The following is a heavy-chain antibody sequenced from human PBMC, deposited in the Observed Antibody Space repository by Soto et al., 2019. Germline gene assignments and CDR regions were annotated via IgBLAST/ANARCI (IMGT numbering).Heavy chain of an antibody. V-gene: IGHV3-23*01. D-gene: IGHD2-2*01. CDR2: ISGSGGST. Sequence: XGSLKLSCSASGFTFSSYAMSWVRQAPGKGLEWVSAISGSGGSTYYADSVKGRFTISRDNSKNTLYLQMSSLRAEDTAVYYCAKDYGGRQLLPFDYWGQGTLVTVSS. CDR1: GFTFSSYA. CDR3: AKDYGGRQLLPFDY. J-gene: IGHJ4*02.